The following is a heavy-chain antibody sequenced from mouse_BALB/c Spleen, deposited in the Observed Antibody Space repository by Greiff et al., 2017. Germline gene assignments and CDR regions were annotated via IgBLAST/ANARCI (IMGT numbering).Heavy chain of an antibody. CDR3: ARLELQYFDV. CDR2: IFPGSGNT. CDR1: GYSFTSYY. J-gene: IGHJ1*01. D-gene: IGHD1-1*01. Sequence: QVQLKESGPELVKPGASVKISCKASGYSFTSYYIHWVKQRPGQGLEWIGWIFPGSGNTKYNEKFKGKATLTADTSSSTAYMQLSSLTSEDSAVYFCARLELQYFDVWGAGTTVTVSS. V-gene: IGHV1-66*01.